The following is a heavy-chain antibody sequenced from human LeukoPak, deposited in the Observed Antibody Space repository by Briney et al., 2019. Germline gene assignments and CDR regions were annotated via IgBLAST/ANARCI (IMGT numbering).Heavy chain of an antibody. D-gene: IGHD6-19*01. CDR3: AKDLPQQWRTSFH. Sequence: GRSLRLSCAASGFTFSSYGMHWVRQAPGKGLEWVAVISYDGSNKYYADSVKGRLTISRDNSKNTLYLQMNSLRAEDTAVYYCAKDLPQQWRTSFHWGQGTLVTVSS. CDR2: ISYDGSNK. J-gene: IGHJ4*02. V-gene: IGHV3-30*18. CDR1: GFTFSSYG.